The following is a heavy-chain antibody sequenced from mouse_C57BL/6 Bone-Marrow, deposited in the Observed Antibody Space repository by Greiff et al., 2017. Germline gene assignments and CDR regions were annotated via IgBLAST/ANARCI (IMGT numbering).Heavy chain of an antibody. Sequence: QVHVKQPGAELVKPGASVKLSCKASGYTFTSYWMHWVKQRPGQGLEWIGMIHPNSGSTNYNEKFKSKATLTVDKSSSTAYMQLSSLTSEDSAVYYCARWHYGSSPCFDVWGTGTTVTVSS. CDR2: IHPNSGST. CDR3: ARWHYGSSPCFDV. D-gene: IGHD1-1*01. V-gene: IGHV1-64*01. J-gene: IGHJ1*03. CDR1: GYTFTSYW.